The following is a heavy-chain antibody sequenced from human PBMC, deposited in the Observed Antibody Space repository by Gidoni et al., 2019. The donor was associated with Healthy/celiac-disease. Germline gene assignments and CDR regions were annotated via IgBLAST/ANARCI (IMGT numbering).Heavy chain of an antibody. CDR3: ARVTATNIQSYWYFDL. V-gene: IGHV3-30-3*01. J-gene: IGHJ2*01. Sequence: QVQLVESGGGVVQPGRSLRLSCAASGFTFSSYAMHWVRQAPGKGLEWVAVISYDGSNKYYADSVKGRFTISRDNSKNTLYLQMNSLRAEDTAVYYCARVTATNIQSYWYFDLWGRGTLVTVSS. CDR1: GFTFSSYA. D-gene: IGHD6-25*01. CDR2: ISYDGSNK.